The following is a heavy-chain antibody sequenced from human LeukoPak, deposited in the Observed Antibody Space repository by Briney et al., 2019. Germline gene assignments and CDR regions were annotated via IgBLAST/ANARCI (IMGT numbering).Heavy chain of an antibody. D-gene: IGHD3-22*01. CDR2: IYSGGST. CDR1: GFTVSSNY. Sequence: GGSLRLSCAASGFTVSSNYMSWVRQAPGKGLEWVSIIYSGGSTYYADSVKGRFTISRDNSKNTLYLQMNSLRAEDTAVYYCARGQNYNYDSSGSPVAWGQGTLVTVSS. V-gene: IGHV3-53*01. CDR3: ARGQNYNYDSSGSPVA. J-gene: IGHJ5*02.